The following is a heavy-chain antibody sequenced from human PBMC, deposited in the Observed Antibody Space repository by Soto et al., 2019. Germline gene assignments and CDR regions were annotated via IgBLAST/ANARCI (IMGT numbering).Heavy chain of an antibody. Sequence: QVQLVQSGAEVKKPGSSVKVSCKASGGTFSSYAISWVRQAPGQGLEWMGGIIPIFGTANYAQKFQGRVTITADESTSTAYMELRSLRSEDTAVYYCATSLGYCISTSCYPYYYGMDVWGQGTTVTVSS. CDR1: GGTFSSYA. CDR3: ATSLGYCISTSCYPYYYGMDV. V-gene: IGHV1-69*12. CDR2: IIPIFGTA. D-gene: IGHD2-2*01. J-gene: IGHJ6*02.